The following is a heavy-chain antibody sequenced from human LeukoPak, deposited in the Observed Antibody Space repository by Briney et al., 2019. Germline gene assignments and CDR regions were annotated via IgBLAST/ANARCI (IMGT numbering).Heavy chain of an antibody. CDR2: ISSSGGST. CDR3: AKEGRSLQTY. J-gene: IGHJ4*02. CDR1: GFTFSSYA. Sequence: VGSLRLSCAASGFTFSSYAMHWVRQAPGKGLEWVSAISSSGGSTYYADSVKGRFTISRDNSKNTLYLQMNSLRAEDTAVYYCAKEGRSLQTYWGQGTLVTVSS. D-gene: IGHD5-24*01. V-gene: IGHV3-23*01.